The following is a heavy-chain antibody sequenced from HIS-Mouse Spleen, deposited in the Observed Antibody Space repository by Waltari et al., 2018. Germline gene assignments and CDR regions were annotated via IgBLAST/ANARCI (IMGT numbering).Heavy chain of an antibody. J-gene: IGHJ4*02. V-gene: IGHV3-33*06. CDR3: AKPYYGSGSYYYFDY. Sequence: QVQLVESGGGVVQPGRSRRLSCAASVFSCRSYGMHWVRRAPGKGLEWVEVIWYDGSNKYYADSVKGRFTISRDNSKNTLYLQMNSLRAEDTAVYYCAKPYYGSGSYYYFDYWGQGTLVTVSS. CDR2: IWYDGSNK. D-gene: IGHD3-10*01. CDR1: VFSCRSYG.